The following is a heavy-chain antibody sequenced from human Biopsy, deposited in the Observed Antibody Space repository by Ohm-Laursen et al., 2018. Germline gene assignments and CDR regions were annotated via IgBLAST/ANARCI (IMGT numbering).Heavy chain of an antibody. D-gene: IGHD2-2*01. CDR2: ISSSSNFI. Sequence: SLRLPCTASGLTFSRYSMHWVRQAPGEGLEWVSSISSSSNFIYYGDSVKERFTISRDNAKNSLYLQMNSMRAEDTAVYYCARVLLPAAAVHYGMDVWGQGTTVTVSS. V-gene: IGHV3-21*01. J-gene: IGHJ6*02. CDR3: ARVLLPAAAVHYGMDV. CDR1: GLTFSRYS.